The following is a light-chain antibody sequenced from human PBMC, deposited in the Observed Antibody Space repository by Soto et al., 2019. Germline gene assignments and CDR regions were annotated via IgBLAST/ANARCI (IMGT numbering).Light chain of an antibody. J-gene: IGLJ1*01. CDR1: SSNIGTYY. V-gene: IGLV1-47*01. Sequence: QSVLTQPPSASGTPGQRVTISCSGSSSNIGTYYVDWYQQLPGTAPKLLIHRNGQRHSGVPDRFSGSKSGTSASLAISGLRSEDEADYYCATWDDRLRAYVIGAGTKLTVL. CDR3: ATWDDRLRAYV. CDR2: RNG.